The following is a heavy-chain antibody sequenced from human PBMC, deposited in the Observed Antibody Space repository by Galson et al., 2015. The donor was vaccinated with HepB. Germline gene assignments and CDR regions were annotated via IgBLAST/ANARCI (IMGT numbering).Heavy chain of an antibody. J-gene: IGHJ4*02. CDR2: IDTRDTST. D-gene: IGHD2-8*02. Sequence: SLRLSCAASGFTFSRYAMTWVRQAPGKGLEWVSSIDTRDTSTYYADSVKGRFNIARDNSKYTLYLRMNSPRAEDTAIYYCATQIIAGGVHSVGHLGQGTLVTVSS. CDR3: ATQIIAGGVHSVGH. V-gene: IGHV3-23*05. CDR1: GFTFSRYA.